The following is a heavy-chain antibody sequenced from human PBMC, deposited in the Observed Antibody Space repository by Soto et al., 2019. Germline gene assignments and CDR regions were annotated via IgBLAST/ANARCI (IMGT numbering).Heavy chain of an antibody. CDR1: GGSFSGYY. Sequence: QVQLQQWGAGLLKPSETLSLTCAVYGGSFSGYYWSWIRQPPGTGLEWIGEINHSGSTNYHPSLKSRVTISVDTSKIQFSLTLPSVTAADTAVYYRARDKITGPSDYWGQGTLVTVSS. D-gene: IGHD2-8*02. CDR3: ARDKITGPSDY. CDR2: INHSGST. V-gene: IGHV4-34*01. J-gene: IGHJ4*02.